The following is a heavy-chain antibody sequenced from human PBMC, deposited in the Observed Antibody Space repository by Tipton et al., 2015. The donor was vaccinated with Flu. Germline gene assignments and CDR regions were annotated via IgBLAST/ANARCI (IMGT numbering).Heavy chain of an antibody. J-gene: IGHJ5*02. CDR2: ISSSCGTI. V-gene: IGHV3-48*03. CDR3: ARSRGIVVVVAATQRGDNWFDP. CDR1: GFTFSSYE. Sequence: SLRLSCAASGFTFSSYEMNWVRQAPGKGLEWVSYISSSCGTIYYADSVKGRFTISRDNTKNSLYLQMNSLRDEDTAVYYCARSRGIVVVVAATQRGDNWFDPRGQGSLVTVFS. D-gene: IGHD2-15*01.